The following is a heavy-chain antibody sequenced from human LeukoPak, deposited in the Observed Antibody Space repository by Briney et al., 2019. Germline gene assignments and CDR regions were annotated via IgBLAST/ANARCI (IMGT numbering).Heavy chain of an antibody. CDR2: TSYDGSNK. CDR3: AREGSSSSFDY. V-gene: IGHV3-30*01. J-gene: IGHJ4*02. D-gene: IGHD6-19*01. CDR1: GFTFSSYA. Sequence: GGSLRLSCAASGFTFSSYAMHWVRQAPGKGLEWVAITSYDGSNKNYVDSVKARFTISRDNSKNTQYLQMNSLRTEDTAVYFCAREGSSSSFDYWGQGTLVTVSS.